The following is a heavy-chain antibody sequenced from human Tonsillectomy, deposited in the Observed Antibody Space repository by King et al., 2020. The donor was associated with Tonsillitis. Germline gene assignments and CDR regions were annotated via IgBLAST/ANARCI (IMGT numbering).Heavy chain of an antibody. Sequence: QLVQSGAEVKKPGESLKISCKGSGYSFTSYWIGWVRQMPGKGLEWMGIIYPGDSDTRYSPSFQGQVTISADKSISPAYLQWSSLKASEPAMYYCARPYYDRHGSVFLFDYWGQGSLVTVAS. J-gene: IGHJ4*02. D-gene: IGHD3-22*01. CDR3: ARPYYDRHGSVFLFDY. CDR2: IYPGDSDT. V-gene: IGHV5-51*03. CDR1: GYSFTSYW.